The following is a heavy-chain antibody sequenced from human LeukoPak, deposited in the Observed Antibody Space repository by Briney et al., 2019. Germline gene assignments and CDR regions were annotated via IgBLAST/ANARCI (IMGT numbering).Heavy chain of an antibody. J-gene: IGHJ4*02. V-gene: IGHV3-66*01. CDR1: GFTVSSSY. CDR2: IYSGGST. Sequence: GGSLRLSCAASGFTVSSSYMSWVRQAPGKGLEWVSVIYSGGSTYYADSVKGRFTISRDNSNNTLFLQMSSLRVEDTAVYHCARENGGAALDYWGQGTLVTVSS. D-gene: IGHD3-16*01. CDR3: ARENGGAALDY.